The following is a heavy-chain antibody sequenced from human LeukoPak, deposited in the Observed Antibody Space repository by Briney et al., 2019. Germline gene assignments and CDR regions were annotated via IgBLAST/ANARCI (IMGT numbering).Heavy chain of an antibody. V-gene: IGHV4-39*07. CDR3: ARGSYYYDSSGSIHYFDY. J-gene: IGHJ4*02. D-gene: IGHD3-22*01. Sequence: SETLSLTCTVSGGSISSSTYFWGWIRQPPGKGLEWIGTIYYSGSTYYNPSLKSRVTISVDSSKNQFSLKLSSVTAADTAVYYCARGSYYYDSSGSIHYFDYWGQGTLVTVSS. CDR2: IYYSGST. CDR1: GGSISSSTYF.